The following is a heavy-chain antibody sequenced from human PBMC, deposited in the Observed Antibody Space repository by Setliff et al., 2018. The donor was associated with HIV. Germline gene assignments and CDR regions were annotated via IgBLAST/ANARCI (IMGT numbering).Heavy chain of an antibody. CDR1: GASISGINYY. J-gene: IGHJ4*02. CDR2: IKDTGAT. V-gene: IGHV4-61*10. CDR3: AKQPGGHSFFDH. D-gene: IGHD1-1*01. Sequence: SETLSLTCSVSGASISGINYYWTWIRQPAGKGLEWLGHIKDTGATNYSPSLKSRVTMSIDTSNKQFSLTLTSVTAADTAVYYCAKQPGGHSFFDHWGQGILVTVSS.